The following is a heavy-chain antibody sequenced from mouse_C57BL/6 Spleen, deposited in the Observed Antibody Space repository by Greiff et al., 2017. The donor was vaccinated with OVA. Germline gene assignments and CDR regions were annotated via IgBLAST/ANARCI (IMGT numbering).Heavy chain of an antibody. V-gene: IGHV1-50*01. CDR2: IDPSDSYT. J-gene: IGHJ4*01. CDR3: ARGRGRDAMDY. CDR1: GYTFTSYW. Sequence: VQLQQPGAELVKPGASVKLSCKASGYTFTSYWMQWVKQRPGQGLEWIGEIDPSDSYTNYNQKFKGKATLTVDTSSSTAYMQLSSLTSVDSAVYYCARGRGRDAMDYWGQGTSVTVSS.